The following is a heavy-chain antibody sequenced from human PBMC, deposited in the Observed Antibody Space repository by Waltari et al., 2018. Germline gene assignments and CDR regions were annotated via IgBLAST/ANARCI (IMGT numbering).Heavy chain of an antibody. CDR3: ARTGARWLQFAAFDI. J-gene: IGHJ3*02. Sequence: EVLLVESGGGLVQTGGSLRLSCAASRFTFRNYGMNWVRQAPGKGLEWVANINQDGSEEYYVDSVKGRFTISRDNAKNSLYLEMKTLRAEDTAIYYCARTGARWLQFAAFDIWGQGTMVTVSS. CDR2: INQDGSEE. V-gene: IGHV3-7*01. CDR1: RFTFRNYG. D-gene: IGHD5-12*01.